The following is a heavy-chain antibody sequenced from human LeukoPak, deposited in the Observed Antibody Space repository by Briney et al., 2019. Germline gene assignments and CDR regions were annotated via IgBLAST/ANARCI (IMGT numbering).Heavy chain of an antibody. J-gene: IGHJ4*02. Sequence: GGSLRLSCAASGFTYSSYAMSWVRQAPGKGLEWVSAISGSGGSTYYADSVKGRFTISRDNSKNTLYLQMNSLRAEDTAVYYCAKWSHDYVWGTDYWGQGTLVTVSS. CDR3: AKWSHDYVWGTDY. V-gene: IGHV3-23*01. CDR2: ISGSGGST. CDR1: GFTYSSYA. D-gene: IGHD3-16*01.